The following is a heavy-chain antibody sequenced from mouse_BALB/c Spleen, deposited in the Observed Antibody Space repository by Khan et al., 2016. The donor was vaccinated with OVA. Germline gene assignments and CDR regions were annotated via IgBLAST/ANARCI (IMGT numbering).Heavy chain of an antibody. CDR2: INPSNGGT. CDR3: TRSGYGSFAY. CDR1: GYTFTSYY. V-gene: IGHV1S81*02. J-gene: IGHJ3*01. Sequence: VQLQQSGAELVKPGASVKLSCKASGYTFTSYYMYWVKQRPGQGLEWIGEINPSNGGTNFNEKFKSKATLTVDKSSSTADMQLSSLTSDDSAVYYCTRSGYGSFAYWGQGTLVTVSA. D-gene: IGHD2-2*01.